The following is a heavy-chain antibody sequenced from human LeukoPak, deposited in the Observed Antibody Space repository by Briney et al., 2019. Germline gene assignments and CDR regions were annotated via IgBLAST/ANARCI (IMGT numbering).Heavy chain of an antibody. CDR3: ARSEVLRYFEGDY. CDR1: GYTFTSYD. Sequence: ASVKVSCKASGYTFTSYDINLVRQATGQGLEWMGWMNPNSGNTGYAQKFQGRVTMTRNTSISTAYMELSSLRSEDTAVYYCARSEVLRYFEGDYWGQGTLVTVSS. D-gene: IGHD3-9*01. V-gene: IGHV1-8*01. J-gene: IGHJ4*02. CDR2: MNPNSGNT.